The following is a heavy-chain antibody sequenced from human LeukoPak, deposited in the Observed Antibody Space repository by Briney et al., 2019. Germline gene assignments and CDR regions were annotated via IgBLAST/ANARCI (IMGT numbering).Heavy chain of an antibody. CDR3: ARDLYYDSSGYYVDTFDI. Sequence: ASVKVSCKASGGTFKSNTISWVRQAPGQGHEWMGWISAYNGNTNYAQKVQGRVTMTTDTSTSTAYLELRSLRSDDTAVYYCARDLYYDSSGYYVDTFDIWGQGTMVTVSS. CDR1: GGTFKSNT. V-gene: IGHV1-18*01. D-gene: IGHD3-22*01. CDR2: ISAYNGNT. J-gene: IGHJ3*02.